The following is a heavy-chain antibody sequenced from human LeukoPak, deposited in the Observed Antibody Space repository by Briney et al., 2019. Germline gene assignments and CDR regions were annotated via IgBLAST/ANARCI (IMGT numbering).Heavy chain of an antibody. CDR2: VYYSGNT. J-gene: IGHJ4*02. D-gene: IGHD3-22*01. CDR1: GGSMSSHF. CDR3: ARNYYDGSGYFY. V-gene: IGHV4-59*11. Sequence: SETLSLTCSVSGGSMSSHFWTWIRQPPGKGLQWIGYVYYSGNTNYNPSLRSRATMSLDRSKNQFSLKVTSVTAADTAVYYCARNYYDGSGYFYWGQGTLVTVSS.